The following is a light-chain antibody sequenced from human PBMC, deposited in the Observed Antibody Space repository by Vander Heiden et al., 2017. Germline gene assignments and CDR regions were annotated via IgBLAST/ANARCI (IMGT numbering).Light chain of an antibody. CDR3: QQNDSNSPFT. J-gene: IGKJ4*01. Sequence: DIHMTQSTSSLSASVGDRVTITCRASQSISSYLNWYQQKPGKAPKLLIYASSSLQSGVPSRFSGSGYGTDFTLTISSLQPEDFATYYCQQNDSNSPFTFGGGTKVEIK. V-gene: IGKV1-39*01. CDR1: QSISSY. CDR2: ASS.